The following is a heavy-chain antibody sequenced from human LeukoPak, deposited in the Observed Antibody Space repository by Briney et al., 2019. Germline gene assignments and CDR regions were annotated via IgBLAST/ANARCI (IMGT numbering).Heavy chain of an antibody. CDR2: IAYDGSNK. D-gene: IGHD6-13*01. Sequence: GGSLRLSFAASGLTFSSYCMHWVRQAPGKGLKWVAVIAYDGSNKYYADSVKGRFTISRDNSKNTLYLQMNSLRAEDTAVYSCAKDLRVFSSSWSSFDYWGQGTLVTVSS. V-gene: IGHV3-30*18. CDR1: GLTFSSYC. CDR3: AKDLRVFSSSWSSFDY. J-gene: IGHJ4*02.